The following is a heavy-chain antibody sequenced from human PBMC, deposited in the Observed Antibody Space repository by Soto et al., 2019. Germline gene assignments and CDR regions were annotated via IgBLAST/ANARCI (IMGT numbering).Heavy chain of an antibody. CDR3: ARAEWLSSNSFDS. V-gene: IGHV1-8*01. CDR1: GYTFTSYD. Sequence: SVKVSCKASGYTFTSYDINWVRQATGQGLEWMGWMNPNSGNTGYAQKFQGRVTMTRNTSISTAYMELSSLRSEDTAVYYCARAEWLSSNSFDSWGQGPLVTVSS. CDR2: MNPNSGNT. J-gene: IGHJ5*01. D-gene: IGHD3-3*01.